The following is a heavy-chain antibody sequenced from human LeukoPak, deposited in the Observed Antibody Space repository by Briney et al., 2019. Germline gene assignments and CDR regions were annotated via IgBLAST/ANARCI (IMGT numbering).Heavy chain of an antibody. CDR3: ARDLPCSSGSLGY. J-gene: IGHJ4*02. D-gene: IGHD6-19*01. CDR2: IIPIFGTA. V-gene: IGHV1-69*06. CDR1: GGTFSSYA. Sequence: SVKVSCKASGGTFSSYAISWVRQAPGQGLEWMGGIIPIFGTANYAQKFQGRVTITADKSTSTAYMELSSLRSEDTAVYYCARDLPCSSGSLGYWGQGTLVTVSS.